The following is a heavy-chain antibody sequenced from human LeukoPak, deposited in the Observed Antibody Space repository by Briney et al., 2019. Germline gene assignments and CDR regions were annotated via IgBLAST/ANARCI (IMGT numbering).Heavy chain of an antibody. V-gene: IGHV3-53*01. CDR3: ARGGGDY. Sequence: GGSLRLSCAASEFTFSSYEMNWVRQAPGKGLEWVSVIYSGGSTYYADSVKGRFTISRDNSKNTLYLQMNSLRAEDTAVYYCARGGGDYWGQGALVTVSS. CDR1: EFTFSSYE. D-gene: IGHD3-16*01. CDR2: IYSGGST. J-gene: IGHJ4*02.